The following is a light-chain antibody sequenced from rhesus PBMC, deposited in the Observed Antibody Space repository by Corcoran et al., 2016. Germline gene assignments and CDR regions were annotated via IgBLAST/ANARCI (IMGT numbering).Light chain of an antibody. CDR2: GAH. V-gene: IGKV3-24*04. Sequence: ETVVTQSPATLSLSPGERATLSCRASQSVGSYLAWYQQKPGQSPRPLIYGAHGRATGIPDRFSGSGSVTDFTLTISSLETEDVGVYYCQQSSNLWTFGQGTKVEIK. J-gene: IGKJ1*01. CDR1: QSVGSY. CDR3: QQSSNLWT.